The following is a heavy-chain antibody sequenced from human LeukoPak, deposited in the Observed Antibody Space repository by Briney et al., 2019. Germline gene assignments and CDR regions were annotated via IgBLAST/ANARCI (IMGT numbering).Heavy chain of an antibody. CDR3: ARSDSYTWFDP. Sequence: SXYTFTYYYXXXXRQAXXQGLXXMGWINPDSGDTSYAQKFQGRVTMTRDTSISTVYVELSRLRSDDTAVYYCARSDSYTWFDPWGQGTLVTVSS. D-gene: IGHD2-15*01. CDR2: INPDSGDT. V-gene: IGHV1-2*02. J-gene: IGHJ5*02. CDR1: XYTFTYYY.